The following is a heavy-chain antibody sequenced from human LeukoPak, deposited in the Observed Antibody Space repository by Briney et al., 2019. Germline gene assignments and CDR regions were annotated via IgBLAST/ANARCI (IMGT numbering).Heavy chain of an antibody. CDR2: IYTSGST. D-gene: IGHD3-16*01. V-gene: IGHV4-4*07. Sequence: SETLSLTCTVSGGSISSYYWSWFRQPAGKGLEWMGRIYTSGSTNYNPSLKSRVTMSVDTSKNQFSLKLSSVTAADTAVYYCARDFPDTYGQSAFDIWGQGTMVTVSS. J-gene: IGHJ3*02. CDR3: ARDFPDTYGQSAFDI. CDR1: GGSISSYY.